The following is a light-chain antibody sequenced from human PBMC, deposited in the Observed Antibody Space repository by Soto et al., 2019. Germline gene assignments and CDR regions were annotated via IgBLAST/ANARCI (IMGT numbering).Light chain of an antibody. CDR3: QQSYTTPWT. CDR2: ATS. V-gene: IGKV1-39*01. CDR1: QSISSY. Sequence: DIQMTQSPSSLSASVGAGVPIRCRASQSISSYLNWFQQKPGKAPKVMIYATSGLQSGVPSRFSGSGSGTDFTLTISSLQPEDVTTYYCQQSYTTPWTLGQGTKVDI. J-gene: IGKJ1*01.